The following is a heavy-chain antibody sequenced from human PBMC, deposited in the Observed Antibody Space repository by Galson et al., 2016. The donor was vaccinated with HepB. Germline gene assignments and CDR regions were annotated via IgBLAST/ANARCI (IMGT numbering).Heavy chain of an antibody. Sequence: SETLSLTCDISGGSLSDNSWSWIRQPPGKGLAWIAEINHRGSTNYNPSLRRRVTISVDTSKNQVSLNLPSATAADTAVYYCASLSLGRYGAQGTLDIWGQATVVTVSS. J-gene: IGHJ3*02. CDR1: GGSLSDNS. D-gene: IGHD3-16*01. V-gene: IGHV4-34*01. CDR3: ASLSLGRYGAQGTLDI. CDR2: INHRGST.